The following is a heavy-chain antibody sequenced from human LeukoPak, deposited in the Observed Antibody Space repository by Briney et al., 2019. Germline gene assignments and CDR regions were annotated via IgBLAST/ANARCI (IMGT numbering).Heavy chain of an antibody. CDR2: IYYSGST. CDR1: GGSISSSSYY. Sequence: SETLSLTCTVSGGSISSSSYYWGWIRQPPGKGLEWIGRIYYSGSTYYNPSLKSRVTISVDTSKNQFSLKLSSVTAADTAVYYCARDLYDSSGYYYYYYYGMDVWGQGTTVTVSS. CDR3: ARDLYDSSGYYYYYYYGMDV. V-gene: IGHV4-39*07. J-gene: IGHJ6*02. D-gene: IGHD3-22*01.